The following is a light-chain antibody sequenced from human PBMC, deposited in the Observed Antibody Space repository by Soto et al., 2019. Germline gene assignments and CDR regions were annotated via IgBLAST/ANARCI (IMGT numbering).Light chain of an antibody. V-gene: IGKV4-1*01. J-gene: IGKJ1*01. CDR1: QTVLDSSNNKDY. Sequence: DIVMTQSPDSLAVSLGERATINCKSSQTVLDSSNNKDYLTWYQQKPGKAPKLLIYKASTLKSGVPSRFSGSGSGTEFTLTISSLQPDDFATYYCQHYNSYSEAFGQGTKVDI. CDR3: QHYNSYSEA. CDR2: KAS.